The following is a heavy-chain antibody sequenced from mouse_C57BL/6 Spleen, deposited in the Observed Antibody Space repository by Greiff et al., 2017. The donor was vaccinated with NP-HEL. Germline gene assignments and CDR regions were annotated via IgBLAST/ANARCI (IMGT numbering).Heavy chain of an antibody. CDR1: GYTFTSYW. V-gene: IGHV1-64*01. CDR3: ARTGSYYAMDY. Sequence: LVESGAELVKPGASVKLSCKASGYTFTSYWMHWVKQRPGQGLEWIGMIHPNSGSTNYNEKFKSKATLTVDKSSSTAYMQLSSLTSEDSAVYYCARTGSYYAMDYWGQGTSVTVSS. CDR2: IHPNSGST. J-gene: IGHJ4*01.